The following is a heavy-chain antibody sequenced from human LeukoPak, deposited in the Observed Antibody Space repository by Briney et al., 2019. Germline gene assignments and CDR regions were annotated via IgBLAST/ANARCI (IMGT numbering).Heavy chain of an antibody. CDR2: INPNSGGT. CDR3: YSAAISYYYYMDL. V-gene: IGHV1-2*02. J-gene: IGHJ6*03. Sequence: ASVKVSCKASGYTFTGYYMHWVRQAPGQGLEWMGWINPNSGGTNYAQKFQGRVTMTRDTSISTAYMELNRLRSDYTAVYYCYSAAISYYYYMDLWGKGTTVTVSS. D-gene: IGHD2-2*02. CDR1: GYTFTGYY.